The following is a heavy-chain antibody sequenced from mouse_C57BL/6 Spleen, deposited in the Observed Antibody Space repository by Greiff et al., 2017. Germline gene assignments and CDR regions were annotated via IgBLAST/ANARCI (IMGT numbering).Heavy chain of an antibody. D-gene: IGHD1-1*01. CDR2: SDPNSGGT. J-gene: IGHJ4*01. Sequence: VQLQQPGAELVKPGASVKLSCKASGYTFTSYWMHWVKQRPGRGLEWSGRSDPNSGGTKYNEKFKSKATLTVDKPSSTAYMQLSSLTSEDSAVYYCALITTAYAMDYWGQGTSVTVSS. V-gene: IGHV1-72*01. CDR3: ALITTAYAMDY. CDR1: GYTFTSYW.